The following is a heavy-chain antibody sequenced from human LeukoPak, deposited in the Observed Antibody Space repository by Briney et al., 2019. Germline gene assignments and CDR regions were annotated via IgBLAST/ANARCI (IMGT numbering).Heavy chain of an antibody. D-gene: IGHD6-19*01. Sequence: ASVKVSCKASGYTFTGYYMHWVRQAPGQGLEWMGWINPNSGGTNYAQKFQGRVTMTRDTSISTAYMELSSLTSDDTAVYYCARDSSGWYRWFDPWGQGTLVTVSS. J-gene: IGHJ5*02. CDR2: INPNSGGT. V-gene: IGHV1-2*02. CDR3: ARDSSGWYRWFDP. CDR1: GYTFTGYY.